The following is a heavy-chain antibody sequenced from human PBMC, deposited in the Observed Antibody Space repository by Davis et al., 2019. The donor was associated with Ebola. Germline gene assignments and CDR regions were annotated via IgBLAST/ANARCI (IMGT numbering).Heavy chain of an antibody. J-gene: IGHJ5*02. V-gene: IGHV4-39*07. Sequence: SETLSLTCTVSGGSISSSRDYWGWIRQPPGKGLEWIGNVFYTGSTYYNPSLKSRVTISVDTSKNQFSLKLSSVTAADTAVYYCARGEGIAALDDWFDPWGQGTLVTVSS. CDR2: VFYTGST. CDR3: ARGEGIAALDDWFDP. CDR1: GGSISSSRDY. D-gene: IGHD6-6*01.